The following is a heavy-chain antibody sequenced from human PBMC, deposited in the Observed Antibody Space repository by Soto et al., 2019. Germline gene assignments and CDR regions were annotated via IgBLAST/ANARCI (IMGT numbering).Heavy chain of an antibody. D-gene: IGHD6-13*01. CDR2: ISAYNGNT. J-gene: IGHJ5*02. V-gene: IGHV1-18*01. Sequence: VASVKVSCKASGYTFNSYGISWVRQAPGQGLEWMGWISAYNGNTNYAQKLQGRVTMTTDTSTSTAYMELRSLRSDDTAVYYCARGLAAAGPQHWFDPWGQGTLVTVSS. CDR3: ARGLAAAGPQHWFDP. CDR1: GYTFNSYG.